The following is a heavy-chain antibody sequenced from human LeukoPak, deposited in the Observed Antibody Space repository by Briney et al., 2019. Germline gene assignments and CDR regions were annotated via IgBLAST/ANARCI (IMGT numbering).Heavy chain of an antibody. V-gene: IGHV3-30-3*01. CDR2: ISYDGSNK. CDR1: GFTFSSYV. Sequence: GGSLRLSCAASGFTFSSYVMHWVRQAPGKGLEWVALISYDGSNKYYGDSVKGRFTISRDNSKKTLYLQMNSLRAEDTAVYYCARDPFPNDFWSGYPDYWGQGTLVTVSS. D-gene: IGHD3-3*01. CDR3: ARDPFPNDFWSGYPDY. J-gene: IGHJ4*02.